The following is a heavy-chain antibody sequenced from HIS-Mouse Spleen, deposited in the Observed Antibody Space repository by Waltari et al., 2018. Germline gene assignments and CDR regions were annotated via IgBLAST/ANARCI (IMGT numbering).Heavy chain of an antibody. CDR3: AREIPYSSSWYDWYFDL. CDR2: IYYSWST. J-gene: IGHJ2*01. Sequence: QLQLQESGPGLVKPSETLSLTCTVSGGSIRSSSYYWGWIRQPPGKGLEWIGSIYYSWSTYYNPSLKSRVNISVETSKNQFSLKLSSVTAADTAVYYCAREIPYSSSWYDWYFDLWGRGTLVTVSS. V-gene: IGHV4-39*07. D-gene: IGHD6-13*01. CDR1: GGSIRSSSYY.